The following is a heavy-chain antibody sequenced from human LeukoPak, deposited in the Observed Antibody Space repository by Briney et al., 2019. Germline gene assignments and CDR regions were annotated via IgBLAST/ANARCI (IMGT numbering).Heavy chain of an antibody. CDR3: AKINNGINMVVVLDY. CDR1: GFTFSSYG. CDR2: ISYDGSNK. D-gene: IGHD3-22*01. V-gene: IGHV3-30*18. J-gene: IGHJ4*02. Sequence: GGSLRLSCAASGFTFSSYGMHWVRQAPGKGLEWVAVISYDGSNKYYADSVKGRFTIYRENSKNTLYLQMNSLRAKDTGVYYCAKINNGINMVVVLDYWGKGTLVTVSS.